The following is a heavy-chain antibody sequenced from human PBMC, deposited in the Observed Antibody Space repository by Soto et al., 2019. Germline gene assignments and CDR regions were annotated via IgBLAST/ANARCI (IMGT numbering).Heavy chain of an antibody. CDR2: ISSSGGTI. D-gene: IGHD2-21*02. J-gene: IGHJ6*02. CDR1: GFTFSSYE. CDR3: ARVRIVVVTTYPGDYYGMDV. V-gene: IGHV3-48*03. Sequence: GGSLRLSCAASGFTFSSYEMNWVRQAPGKGLEWVSYISSSGGTIYYADSVKGRFTISRDNAKNSLYLQMNGLRAEDTAVYYCARVRIVVVTTYPGDYYGMDVWGQGTTVTVS.